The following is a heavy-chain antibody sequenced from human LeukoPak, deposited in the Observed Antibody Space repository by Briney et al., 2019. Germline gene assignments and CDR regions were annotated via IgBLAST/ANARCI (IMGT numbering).Heavy chain of an antibody. CDR3: ARVGPATAFDY. CDR2: ISGSGSST. V-gene: IGHV3-23*01. J-gene: IGHJ4*02. Sequence: GGSLRLSCAASGFTFSNYAMSWVRQAPGKGLEWVSSISGSGSSTYYADSVKGRFTISRDNSKNTLYLQMASLRDEDMGVYYCARVGPATAFDYWGQGTQVTVSS. CDR1: GFTFSNYA.